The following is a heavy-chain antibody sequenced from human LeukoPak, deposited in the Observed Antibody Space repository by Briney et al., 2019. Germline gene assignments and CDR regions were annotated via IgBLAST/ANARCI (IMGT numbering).Heavy chain of an antibody. CDR3: ARVPIAAAGRAFDI. V-gene: IGHV1-8*03. CDR1: GYTFTSYD. Sequence: GASVKVSCKASGYTFTSYDINGVRQATGQGLEWMGWMNPNSANTGYAQKFQGRVTITRDTSKSTAYVELSSLRSGDTAVYYCARVPIAAAGRAFDIWGQGTMVTVSS. D-gene: IGHD6-13*01. J-gene: IGHJ3*02. CDR2: MNPNSANT.